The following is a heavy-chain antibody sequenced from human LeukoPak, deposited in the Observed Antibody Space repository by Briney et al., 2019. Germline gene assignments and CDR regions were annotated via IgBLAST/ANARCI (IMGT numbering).Heavy chain of an antibody. CDR3: ARARATAYGDYVVDY. CDR2: IYPGDSDT. D-gene: IGHD4-17*01. Sequence: GESLKISFKGSGYSFTSYWIGWVRPMPRKGLEWMGIIYPGDSDTRYSPSFQGQVTISADKSISTAYLQWSSLKASDTAMYYCARARATAYGDYVVDYWGQGTLVTVSS. V-gene: IGHV5-51*01. J-gene: IGHJ4*02. CDR1: GYSFTSYW.